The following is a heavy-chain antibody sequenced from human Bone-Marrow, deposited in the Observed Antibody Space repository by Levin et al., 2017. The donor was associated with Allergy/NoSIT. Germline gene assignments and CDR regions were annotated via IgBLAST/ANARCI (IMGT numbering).Heavy chain of an antibody. CDR3: ARDALGSFDKNGMDV. CDR2: ISTYSGDT. J-gene: IGHJ6*02. CDR1: NYTFINFG. D-gene: IGHD3-10*01. V-gene: IGHV1-18*01. Sequence: ASVKVSCKASNYTFINFGISWVRQAPGQGLEWMGWISTYSGDTNSAQTLQGRVTMTTDTSTSTAYMELRSLRYDDTAVYYCARDALGSFDKNGMDVWGLGTTVRVSS.